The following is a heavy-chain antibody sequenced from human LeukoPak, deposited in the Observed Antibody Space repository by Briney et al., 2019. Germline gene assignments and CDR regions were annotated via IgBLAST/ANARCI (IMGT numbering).Heavy chain of an antibody. CDR3: ARTISGSYSD. D-gene: IGHD1-26*01. Sequence: ASVKVSCKASGYTFTGYYMHWVRQAPGQGLEWMGWISAYNGNTNYAQKLQGRVTMTTDTSTSTAYMELRSLRSDDTAVYYCARTISGSYSDWGQRTLVTVSS. CDR2: ISAYNGNT. J-gene: IGHJ4*02. CDR1: GYTFTGYY. V-gene: IGHV1-18*04.